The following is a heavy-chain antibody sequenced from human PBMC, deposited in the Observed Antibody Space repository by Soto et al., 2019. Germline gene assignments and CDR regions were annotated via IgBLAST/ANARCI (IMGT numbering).Heavy chain of an antibody. V-gene: IGHV3-48*03. Sequence: HPGGSLRLSCAASGFTFSSYEMNWVRQAPGKGLEWVSYISSSGSTIYYADSVKGRFTISRDNAKNSLYLQMNSLRAEDTAVYYCARDIRYYDFWSGYYHYYGMDVWGQGTTVTVSS. CDR1: GFTFSSYE. CDR2: ISSSGSTI. CDR3: ARDIRYYDFWSGYYHYYGMDV. J-gene: IGHJ6*02. D-gene: IGHD3-3*01.